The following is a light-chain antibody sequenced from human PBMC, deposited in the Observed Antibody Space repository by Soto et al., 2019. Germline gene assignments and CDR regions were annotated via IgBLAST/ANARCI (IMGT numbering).Light chain of an antibody. J-gene: IGKJ4*01. V-gene: IGKV3-20*01. CDR2: DAS. CDR3: RQYGRSPLP. CDR1: QSVSSSY. Sequence: EIVLTQSPGTLSLSPGERATLTCRASQSVSSSYLAWYQQRPGQAPRLLIYDASRRATDIPERFSGSGSGTDFTLTLRRLNPQELAVYSCRQYGRSPLPFGVGPKLEIK.